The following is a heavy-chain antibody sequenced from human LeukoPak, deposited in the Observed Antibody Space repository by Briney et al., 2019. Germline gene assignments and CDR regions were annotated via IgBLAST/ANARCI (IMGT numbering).Heavy chain of an antibody. D-gene: IGHD3-22*01. CDR1: GFTFSDYS. Sequence: GGSLRLSCAASGFTFSDYSMYWVCQAPGKGLEWVSYISSSGDTIYLADSVRGRFAISRDNAKNSLYLQMNSLRDEDTAVYYCATLTYYYDSSGYYYCSYFDYWGQGTLVTVSS. J-gene: IGHJ4*02. CDR2: ISSSGDTI. CDR3: ATLTYYYDSSGYYYCSYFDY. V-gene: IGHV3-48*02.